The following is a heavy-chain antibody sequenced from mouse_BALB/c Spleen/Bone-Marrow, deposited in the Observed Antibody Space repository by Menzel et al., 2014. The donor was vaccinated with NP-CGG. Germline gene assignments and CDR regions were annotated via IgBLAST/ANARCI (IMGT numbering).Heavy chain of an antibody. CDR3: ARCRGAYGSIRRGYAMDY. CDR2: ISSGSSTI. Sequence: EVKLVESGGGLVQPGGSRKLSCAASGFTFSSFGMHWVRQAPEKGLEWVAYISSGSSTIYYADTVKGRFTISRDNPKNTLFLQMTSLRSEDTAMCYCARCRGAYGSIRRGYAMDYWGQGTSVTVSS. D-gene: IGHD2-1*01. V-gene: IGHV5-17*02. CDR1: GFTFSSFG. J-gene: IGHJ4*01.